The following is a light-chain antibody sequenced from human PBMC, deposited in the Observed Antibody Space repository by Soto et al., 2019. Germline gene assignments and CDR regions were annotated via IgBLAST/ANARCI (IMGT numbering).Light chain of an antibody. J-gene: IGLJ1*01. CDR3: AAWDDSLNGLYV. CDR1: SSNIGSNA. Sequence: QSVLTQPPSAPGTPGQRVTISCSGSSSNIGSNAVNWYQQLPGTAPKLLIYNNNQRPSGVPDRFSGSKSGTSASLAISGLQSEDEADYYCAAWDDSLNGLYVFGTGTKVTVL. CDR2: NNN. V-gene: IGLV1-44*01.